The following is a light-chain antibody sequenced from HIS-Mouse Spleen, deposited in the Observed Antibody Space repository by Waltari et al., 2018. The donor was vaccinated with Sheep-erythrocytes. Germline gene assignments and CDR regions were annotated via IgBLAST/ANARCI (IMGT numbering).Light chain of an antibody. CDR1: SSDVGSYNL. CDR3: CSYAGSYTYV. V-gene: IGLV2-23*01. Sequence: QSALTQPASVSGSPGQSLTISCTGTSSDVGSYNLVSWYQQHPGKAPKLMIYEGSKRPSGVSNRFSGSKSGNTASLTISGLQAEDEADYYCCSYAGSYTYVFGTGTKVTVL. CDR2: EGS. J-gene: IGLJ1*01.